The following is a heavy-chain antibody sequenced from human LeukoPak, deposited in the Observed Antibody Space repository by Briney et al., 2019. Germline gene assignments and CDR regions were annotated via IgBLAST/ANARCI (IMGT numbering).Heavy chain of an antibody. J-gene: IGHJ6*04. D-gene: IGHD3-10*01. V-gene: IGHV4-34*01. CDR2: INHSGST. CDR3: ARPKKRGPRMDV. CDR1: GGSFSGYY. Sequence: SETLSLTCAVYGGSFSGYYWSWIRQPPGKGLEWIGEINHSGSTNYNPSLKSRVTISVDTPKNQFSLKLSSVTAADTAVYYCARPKKRGPRMDVWGKGTTVTVSS.